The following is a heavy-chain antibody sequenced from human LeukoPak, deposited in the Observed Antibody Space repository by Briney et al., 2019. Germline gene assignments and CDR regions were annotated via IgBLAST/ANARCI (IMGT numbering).Heavy chain of an antibody. CDR2: ISSSSSYI. D-gene: IGHD5-12*01. CDR3: ARQSSGYDLGY. Sequence: GGSLRLSCAASGFTFSSYSMNWVRQAPGKALEWVSSISSSSSYIYYADSVKGRFTISRDNAKNSLYLQMNSLRAEDTAVYYCARQSSGYDLGYWGQGTLVTVSS. V-gene: IGHV3-21*01. CDR1: GFTFSSYS. J-gene: IGHJ4*02.